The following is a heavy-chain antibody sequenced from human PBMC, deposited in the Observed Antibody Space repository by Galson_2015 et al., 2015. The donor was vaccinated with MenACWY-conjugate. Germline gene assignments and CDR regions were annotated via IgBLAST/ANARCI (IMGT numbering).Heavy chain of an antibody. J-gene: IGHJ6*02. CDR1: AFTFSRYL. Sequence: SLRLSCAASAFTFSRYLMSWVRQAPGKGLEWVAKIKQDGSEKYYVDSVKGRFTISRDNAKNSLYLQMNSLRDEDTAVYYCARENEIWDCSGGDCYYYYSGTDVWGQGTTVTVSS. CDR3: ARENEIWDCSGGDCYYYYSGTDV. D-gene: IGHD2-15*01. V-gene: IGHV3-7*03. CDR2: IKQDGSEK.